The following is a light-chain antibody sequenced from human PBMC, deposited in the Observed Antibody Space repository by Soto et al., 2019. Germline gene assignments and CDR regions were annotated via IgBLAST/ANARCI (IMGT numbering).Light chain of an antibody. V-gene: IGKV1-33*01. CDR1: QDITNY. J-gene: IGKJ5*01. CDR2: DAS. CDR3: QQYENLPPT. Sequence: TQITQSPSSLPAPVGDRLTIQCQASQDITNYLNWYQQKPGKAPKLLIYDASNLETGVPSRFSGSGSGTDFTFTISSLQPEDIATYYCQQYENLPPTFGQGTRLEIK.